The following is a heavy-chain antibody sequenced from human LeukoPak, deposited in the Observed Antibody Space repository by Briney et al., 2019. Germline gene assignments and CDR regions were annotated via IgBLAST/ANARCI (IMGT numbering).Heavy chain of an antibody. J-gene: IGHJ4*02. Sequence: ASVQVSCKTSGYTFTIYGISWGRQAPGQGLEWMGLISAYGNTNYAQNLQGRVTMTTDTSTSTAYMELRSLRSDDTAVYYCARGIIGYYFDYWGQGTLVTVSS. D-gene: IGHD2-15*01. CDR2: ISAYGNT. V-gene: IGHV1-18*01. CDR1: GYTFTIYG. CDR3: ARGIIGYYFDY.